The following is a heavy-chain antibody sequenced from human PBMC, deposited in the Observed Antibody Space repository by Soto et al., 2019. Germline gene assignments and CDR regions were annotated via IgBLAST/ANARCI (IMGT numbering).Heavy chain of an antibody. CDR1: CGSITSSSYY. CDR2: IYYSXSP. D-gene: IGHD3-9*01. CDR3: ARLYFRWRGDY. V-gene: IGHV4-39*01. Sequence: XXTLSLTCTVPCGSITSSSYYWGWIRQPRGKGLEWIGXIYYSXSPYYNKSLKXXVTISVDXXTNQFSLKMSSVTAADTAVYYCARLYFRWRGDYWGQGTLVTVSS. J-gene: IGHJ4*02.